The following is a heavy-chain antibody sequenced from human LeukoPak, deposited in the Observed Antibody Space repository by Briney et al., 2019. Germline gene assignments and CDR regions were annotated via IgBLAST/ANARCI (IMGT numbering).Heavy chain of an antibody. Sequence: SGGSLRLSCAASGFTFSSYWMSWVRQAPGKGLEWVANIKRDGSEKYYVDSVKGRFTISRDNAKNSLYLQMNSLRAEDTAVYYCARLESVYYYDSSGYYPDYWGQGTLVTVSS. J-gene: IGHJ4*02. CDR2: IKRDGSEK. V-gene: IGHV3-7*01. D-gene: IGHD3-22*01. CDR3: ARLESVYYYDSSGYYPDY. CDR1: GFTFSSYW.